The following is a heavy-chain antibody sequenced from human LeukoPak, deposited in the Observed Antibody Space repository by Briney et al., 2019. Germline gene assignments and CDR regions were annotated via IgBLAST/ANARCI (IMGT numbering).Heavy chain of an antibody. D-gene: IGHD3-10*01. V-gene: IGHV4-30-4*01. Sequence: SETLSLTCTVSGGSISSGDYYWSWIRQPPGKGLEWIGYIYYSGSTYYNPSLKRRVTISVDTSKNQFSLKLSSVTAADTAVYYCARGRYYGSRSWFDPWGQGTLVTVSS. CDR3: ARGRYYGSRSWFDP. J-gene: IGHJ5*02. CDR2: IYYSGST. CDR1: GGSISSGDYY.